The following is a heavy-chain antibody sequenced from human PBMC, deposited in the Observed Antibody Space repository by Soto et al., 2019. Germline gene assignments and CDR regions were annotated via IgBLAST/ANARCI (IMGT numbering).Heavy chain of an antibody. J-gene: IGHJ4*02. Sequence: GGSLRLSCAASGFTFSSYAMHWVRQAPGKGLEWVAVISYDGSNKYYADSVKGRFTISRDNSKNTLYLQMNSLRAEETAVYYCERDTVVAVAAAYSFDYWGQGTLVTVSS. CDR3: ERDTVVAVAAAYSFDY. CDR1: GFTFSSYA. CDR2: ISYDGSNK. V-gene: IGHV3-30-3*01. D-gene: IGHD2-15*01.